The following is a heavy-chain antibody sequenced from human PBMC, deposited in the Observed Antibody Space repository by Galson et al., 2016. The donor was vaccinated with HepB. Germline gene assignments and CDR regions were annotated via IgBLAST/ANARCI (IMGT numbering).Heavy chain of an antibody. D-gene: IGHD5/OR15-5a*01. CDR1: GFAFSSYS. CDR2: ISGSSSTI. J-gene: IGHJ2*01. Sequence: SLRLSCAASGFAFSSYSMNWVRQAPGKGLEWISHISGSSSTIYYADSVKGRFTISRDNANNSLYLHLNSLRAEDTAVYYCAREIKDEVSVGWYFDLWGRGTLVSVSS. V-gene: IGHV3-48*01. CDR3: AREIKDEVSVGWYFDL.